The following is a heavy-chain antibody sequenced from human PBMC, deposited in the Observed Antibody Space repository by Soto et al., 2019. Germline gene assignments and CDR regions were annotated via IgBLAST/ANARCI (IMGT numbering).Heavy chain of an antibody. CDR2: IIPIFGTA. D-gene: IGHD1-7*01. Sequence: QVQLVQSGAEVKKPGSSVKVSCKASGGTFSSYAISWVRQAPGQGLEWMGGIIPIFGTANYAQKFQGRVTITADESTSTAYMELSSLRSEDTAVYYCVRIWGITGTQGWYFDYWGQGTLVTVSS. CDR3: VRIWGITGTQGWYFDY. J-gene: IGHJ4*02. CDR1: GGTFSSYA. V-gene: IGHV1-69*01.